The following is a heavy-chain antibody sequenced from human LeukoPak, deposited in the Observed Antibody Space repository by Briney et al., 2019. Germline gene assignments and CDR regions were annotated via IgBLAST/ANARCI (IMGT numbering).Heavy chain of an antibody. CDR3: ATGKPGRLLYSGSPDFDY. J-gene: IGHJ4*02. CDR1: GFSFSSYG. D-gene: IGHD1-26*01. V-gene: IGHV3-30*03. CDR2: ISYDGSKK. Sequence: PGRSLRLSCAASGFSFSSYGMHWVRQAPGKGLEWVAVISYDGSKKYNADSVKGRSTISRDNSKNTLYLEMNSLRSEDTAVYYCATGKPGRLLYSGSPDFDYWGQGTLVTVSS.